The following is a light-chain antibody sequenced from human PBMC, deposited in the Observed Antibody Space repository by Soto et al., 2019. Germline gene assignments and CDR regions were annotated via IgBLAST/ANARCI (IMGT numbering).Light chain of an antibody. CDR2: SND. CDR3: AAWDDRLNDLV. Sequence: QSVLTQPPSVSGPPGQRVTISCSGSSSNIGTNSVNWYQEVPGTAPKLIIYSNDMRASGVHDRFSGSKSGTSASLAISGLRSEDEADYYCAAWDDRLNDLVFGGGTKLTVL. CDR1: SSNIGTNS. V-gene: IGLV1-44*01. J-gene: IGLJ2*01.